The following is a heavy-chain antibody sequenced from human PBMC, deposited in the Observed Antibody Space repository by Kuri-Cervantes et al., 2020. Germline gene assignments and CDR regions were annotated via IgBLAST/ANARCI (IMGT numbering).Heavy chain of an antibody. CDR2: ISTSGTTI. CDR3: AREDGTMVRGLYYFDY. J-gene: IGHJ4*02. D-gene: IGHD3-10*01. Sequence: GGSLRLSCTTSGFTFSSSSMNWVRQAPGKGLEWLSYISTSGTTIYYADSVKGRFTISRDNAKNSLYLQMNSLRDEDTALYYCAREDGTMVRGLYYFDYWGQGTLVTDSS. CDR1: GFTFSSSS. V-gene: IGHV3-48*02.